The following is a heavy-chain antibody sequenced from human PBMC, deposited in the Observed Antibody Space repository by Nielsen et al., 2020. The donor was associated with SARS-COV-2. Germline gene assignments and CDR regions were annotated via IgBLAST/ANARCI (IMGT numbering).Heavy chain of an antibody. CDR1: GFTFSSYS. CDR2: ISSSSSYI. Sequence: GESLKISCAASGFTFSSYSMNWVRQAPGKGLEWVSSISSSSSYIYYADSVKGRFTISRDNAKNSLYLQMNSLRAEDTAVYYCARDSMATADYYYYGMDVWGQGTTVTVSS. D-gene: IGHD5-24*01. V-gene: IGHV3-21*01. J-gene: IGHJ6*02. CDR3: ARDSMATADYYYYGMDV.